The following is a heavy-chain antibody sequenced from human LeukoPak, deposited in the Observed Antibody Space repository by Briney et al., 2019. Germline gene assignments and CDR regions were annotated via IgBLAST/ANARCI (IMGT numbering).Heavy chain of an antibody. CDR1: GYTFTSLG. J-gene: IGHJ4*02. CDR2: INPSSGNT. V-gene: IGHV1-46*01. D-gene: IGHD1-20*01. CDR3: ARHSLIGTTPFDY. Sequence: EASVKVSCKASGYTFTSLGISWVRQAPGQGLEWMGLINPSSGNTPYAQQFQGRVTMTRDTSTSTVYMELSSLRSEDMAVYYCARHSLIGTTPFDYWGQGTLVTVPS.